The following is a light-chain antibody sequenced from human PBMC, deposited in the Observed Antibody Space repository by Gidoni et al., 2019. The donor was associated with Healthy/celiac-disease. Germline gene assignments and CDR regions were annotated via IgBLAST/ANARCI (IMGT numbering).Light chain of an antibody. CDR2: AAS. CDR1: QSISSY. CDR3: QQSYSTRIT. V-gene: IGKV1-39*01. Sequence: ASVGDRVTITCRASQSISSYLNWYQQKPGKAPKLLIYAASSLQSGVPSRFSGSGSGTDFTLTISSLQPEDFATYYCQQSYSTRITFGQGTRLEIK. J-gene: IGKJ5*01.